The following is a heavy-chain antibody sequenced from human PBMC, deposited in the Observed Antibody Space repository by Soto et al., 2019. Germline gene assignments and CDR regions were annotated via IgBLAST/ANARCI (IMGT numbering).Heavy chain of an antibody. CDR1: GYSFTSNW. CDR2: IYPSDSDT. Sequence: EVQLVQSGPEVKKSGESLKISCKGSGYSFTSNWIGWVRQMPGKGLEWMGIIYPSDSDTRYSPSFQGQVTISADKSISTAYLQWSSLKASDTAIYYCARPPSGTTSFFDSWGQGTLVTVSS. CDR3: ARPPSGTTSFFDS. V-gene: IGHV5-51*03. D-gene: IGHD1-7*01. J-gene: IGHJ4*02.